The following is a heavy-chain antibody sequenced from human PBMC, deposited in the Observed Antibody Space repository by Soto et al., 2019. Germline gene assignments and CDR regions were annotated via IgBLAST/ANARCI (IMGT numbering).Heavy chain of an antibody. J-gene: IGHJ6*02. CDR1: GFTFSSYA. Sequence: GGSLRLSCAASGFTFSSYAMHWVRQAPGKGLEWVAVISYDGSNKYYADSVKGRFTISRDNSKNTLYLQMNSLRAEDTAVYYCARDPSQTYYYDSSGYYEGPYYYGMDVWGQGTTVTVSS. CDR2: ISYDGSNK. CDR3: ARDPSQTYYYDSSGYYEGPYYYGMDV. D-gene: IGHD3-22*01. V-gene: IGHV3-30-3*01.